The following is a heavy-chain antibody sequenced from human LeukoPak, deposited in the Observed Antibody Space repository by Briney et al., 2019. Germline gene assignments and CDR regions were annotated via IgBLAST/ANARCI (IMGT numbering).Heavy chain of an antibody. D-gene: IGHD3-22*01. CDR1: GFTFSSYA. J-gene: IGHJ4*02. CDR2: ISGSSSST. Sequence: GRSLRHSCAASGFTFSSYAMSWVRQAPGKGLEWVSAISGSSSSTYYADSVKGRFTISRDNSKNTLYLQMNSLRAEDTAVYYCAKVSNYYDSSGYYPGYWGQGTLVTVSS. V-gene: IGHV3-23*01. CDR3: AKVSNYYDSSGYYPGY.